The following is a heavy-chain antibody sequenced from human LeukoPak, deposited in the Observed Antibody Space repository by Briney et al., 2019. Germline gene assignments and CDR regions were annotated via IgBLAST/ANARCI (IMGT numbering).Heavy chain of an antibody. Sequence: GGSLRLSCAASGFTFSSYWMSWVRQAPGKGLEWVANIKQDGSEKYYVDSVKGRFTISRDNAKNSLYLQMNSLRAEDMAVYYCAIAVAGTAFDYWGQGTLVTVSS. CDR3: AIAVAGTAFDY. V-gene: IGHV3-7*01. J-gene: IGHJ4*02. CDR2: IKQDGSEK. CDR1: GFTFSSYW. D-gene: IGHD6-19*01.